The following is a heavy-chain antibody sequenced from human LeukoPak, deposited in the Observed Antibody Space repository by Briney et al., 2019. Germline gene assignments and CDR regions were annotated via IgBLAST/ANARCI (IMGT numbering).Heavy chain of an antibody. Sequence: GGSLRLSCAASGFTFSSYGMHWVRQAPGKGLEWVAVIWYDGSNKYYADSVKGRFTISRDNSKNTLYLQMNSLRAEDTAVYYCAKDVYFWSGYYFDYWGQGTLVTVSS. CDR1: GFTFSSYG. J-gene: IGHJ4*02. CDR2: IWYDGSNK. V-gene: IGHV3-33*06. CDR3: AKDVYFWSGYYFDY. D-gene: IGHD3-3*01.